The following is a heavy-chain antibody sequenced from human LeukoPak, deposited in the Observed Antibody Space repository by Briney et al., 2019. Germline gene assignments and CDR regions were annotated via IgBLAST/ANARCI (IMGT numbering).Heavy chain of an antibody. CDR1: GGSISSYY. CDR3: ARARVFYYDSSGYYPIDAFDI. V-gene: IGHV4-59*01. D-gene: IGHD3-22*01. CDR2: IYYSGST. J-gene: IGHJ3*02. Sequence: SETLSLTCTVSGGSISSYYWSWIRQPPGKGLEWIGYIYYSGSTNYNPSLKSRVTVSVDTSKNQFSLKLSSVTAADTAVYYFARARVFYYDSSGYYPIDAFDIWGQGTMVTVSS.